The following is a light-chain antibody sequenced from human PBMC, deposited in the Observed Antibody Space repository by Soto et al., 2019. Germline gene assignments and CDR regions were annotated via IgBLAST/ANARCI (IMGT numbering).Light chain of an antibody. J-gene: IGKJ5*01. Sequence: EIVLTQSPVTLSLSPGERATLSCRASQSVSSSLAWYQQKPGQAPRLLIYDASNRATGIPARFSGSGAGAYFNLTISRLEPADFGVYYCQQYGSSHTFGQGTRLE. CDR2: DAS. V-gene: IGKV3-11*01. CDR3: QQYGSSHT. CDR1: QSVSSS.